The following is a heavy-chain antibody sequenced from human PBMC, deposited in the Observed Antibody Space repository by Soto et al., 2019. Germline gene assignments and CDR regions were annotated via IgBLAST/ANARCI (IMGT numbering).Heavy chain of an antibody. V-gene: IGHV1-18*01. CDR1: KYTFSSYG. D-gene: IGHD4-17*01. Sequence: QVQLVQSGAEVKKPGASVKVSCKASKYTFSSYGISWVRQAPGQGLEWMGWISAYNGNTNYEQKLQGRVTMTTDTSTSTAYMELRSLRPDDTAVYYCARALEMSMVSGMDGWGQGTTVTVSS. CDR3: ARALEMSMVSGMDG. J-gene: IGHJ6*02. CDR2: ISAYNGNT.